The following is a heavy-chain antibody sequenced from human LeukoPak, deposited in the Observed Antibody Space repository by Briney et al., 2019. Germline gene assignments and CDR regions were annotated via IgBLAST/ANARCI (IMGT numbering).Heavy chain of an antibody. CDR1: GFTFSSYT. V-gene: IGHV3-30-3*01. D-gene: IGHD3-22*01. J-gene: IGHJ4*02. CDR3: ARDPYYRDSSGQIDY. Sequence: GGSLRLSCAASGFTFSSYTVHWVRQALGKGPEWVAVISYDGTNKYYADSVKGRFTISRDNSNNTLYLQMNSLRTKDTAVYYCARDPYYRDSSGQIDYWGQGTLVTVSS. CDR2: ISYDGTNK.